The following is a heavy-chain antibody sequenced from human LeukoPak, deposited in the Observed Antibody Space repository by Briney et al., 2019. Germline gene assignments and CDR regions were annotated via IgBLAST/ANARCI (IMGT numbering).Heavy chain of an antibody. J-gene: IGHJ5*02. CDR1: GGSVSSYY. CDR2: IHYSGST. D-gene: IGHD3-16*01. CDR3: ARGSRGGYNWFDP. V-gene: IGHV4-59*02. Sequence: SETLSLTCTVSGGSVSSYYWSWIRQSPGKGLEWIGYIHYSGSTNYNPSLKSRVTISVDTSKNQFSLRLNSVTAADTALYYCARGSRGGYNWFDPWGQGTLVIVSS.